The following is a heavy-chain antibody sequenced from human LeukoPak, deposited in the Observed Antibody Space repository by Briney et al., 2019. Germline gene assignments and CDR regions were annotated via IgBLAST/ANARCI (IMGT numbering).Heavy chain of an antibody. D-gene: IGHD3-9*01. Sequence: GGSLRLSCAASGFTFSSYGMHWVRQAPGKGLEWVAVIWYDGSNKYYADSVKGRFTISRGNSKNTLYLQMNSLRAEDTAVYYCARGEGLRYFDWPGNYWGQGTLVTVSS. V-gene: IGHV3-33*01. CDR2: IWYDGSNK. J-gene: IGHJ4*02. CDR3: ARGEGLRYFDWPGNY. CDR1: GFTFSSYG.